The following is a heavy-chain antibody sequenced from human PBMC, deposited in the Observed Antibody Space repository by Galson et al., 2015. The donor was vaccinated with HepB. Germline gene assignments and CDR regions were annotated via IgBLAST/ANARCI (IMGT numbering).Heavy chain of an antibody. CDR2: IKRDGSEK. CDR1: GFTFRSYW. Sequence: SLRLSCAASGFTFRSYWMSWVRQAPGKGLEWVASIKRDGSEKYLVDSVKGRFSISRDNAKNSLYLQMNSLRGEDTAVYYCARDIIDHAFDIWGQGTMVTVSS. V-gene: IGHV3-7*03. J-gene: IGHJ3*02. CDR3: ARDIIDHAFDI. D-gene: IGHD3-16*02.